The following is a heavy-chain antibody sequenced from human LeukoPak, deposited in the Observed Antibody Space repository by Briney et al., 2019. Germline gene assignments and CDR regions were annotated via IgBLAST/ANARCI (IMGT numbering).Heavy chain of an antibody. CDR3: AKSLGAPDDY. CDR2: IDSDGTST. J-gene: IGHJ4*02. Sequence: GGSLRLSCAASGFTFSSYAMTWVRQAPGKGLVWVSRIDSDGTSTSYAPSVKGRFTISRDNAKNTLYLQMNSLRAEDTAVYYCAKSLGAPDDYWGQGTLVTVSS. V-gene: IGHV3-74*01. CDR1: GFTFSSYA. D-gene: IGHD1-26*01.